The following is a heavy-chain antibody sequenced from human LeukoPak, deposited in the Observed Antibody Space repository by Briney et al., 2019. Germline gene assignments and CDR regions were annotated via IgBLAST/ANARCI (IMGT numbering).Heavy chain of an antibody. CDR2: MSDSGSP. J-gene: IGHJ3*01. CDR1: GGSITGGVYY. V-gene: IGHV4-30-4*01. D-gene: IGHD3-10*01. Sequence: PSETLSLTCTVSGGSITGGVYYWSWIRQPPGKGLEWIGYMSDSGSPYYNPSLKSRVTISVDTSKTQFSLTVTSVTAADTAVYYCARHMSVSYDAFDLWGRGTTVTVSS. CDR3: ARHMSVSYDAFDL.